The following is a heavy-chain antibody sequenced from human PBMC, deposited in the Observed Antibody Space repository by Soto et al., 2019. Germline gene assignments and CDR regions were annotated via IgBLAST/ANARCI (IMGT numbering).Heavy chain of an antibody. J-gene: IGHJ5*02. V-gene: IGHV4-31*03. CDR1: GGSISSGGYY. CDR2: IYYSGST. D-gene: IGHD3-22*01. Sequence: QVQLQESGPGLVKPSQTLSLTCTVSGGSISSGGYYWSWIRQHPGKGLEWIGYIYYSGSTYYNPSPKSRVTIAVDTSKNQFSLKLSSVTAADTAVYYCASDSSGYPNWFDPWGQGTLVTVSS. CDR3: ASDSSGYPNWFDP.